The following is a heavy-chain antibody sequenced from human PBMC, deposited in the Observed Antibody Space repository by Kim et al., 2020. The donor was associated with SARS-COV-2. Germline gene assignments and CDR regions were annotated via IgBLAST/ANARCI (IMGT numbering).Heavy chain of an antibody. D-gene: IGHD2-15*01. CDR3: ARDPVVVVAEPVPWFDP. CDR1: GYSISSGYY. V-gene: IGHV4-38-2*02. Sequence: SETLSLTCTVSGYSISSGYYWGWIRQPPGKGLEWIGSIYHSGSTYYNPSLKSRVTISVDTSKNQFSLKLSSVTAADTAVYYCARDPVVVVAEPVPWFDPWGQGSLVTVSS. CDR2: IYHSGST. J-gene: IGHJ5*02.